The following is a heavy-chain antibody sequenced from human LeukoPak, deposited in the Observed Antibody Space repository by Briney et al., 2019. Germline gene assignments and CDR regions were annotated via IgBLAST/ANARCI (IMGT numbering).Heavy chain of an antibody. CDR1: GFTFSNAW. J-gene: IGHJ4*02. Sequence: PGGSLRLSCAASGFTFSNAWMSWVRQAPGKGLEWVGRIKSKTDGGTTDYAAPVKGRFTISRDDSKNTLYLQMNSLKTEDTAVYYCTALPGGYGDYFDYWGQGTLVTVSS. D-gene: IGHD4-17*01. CDR2: IKSKTDGGTT. V-gene: IGHV3-15*01. CDR3: TALPGGYGDYFDY.